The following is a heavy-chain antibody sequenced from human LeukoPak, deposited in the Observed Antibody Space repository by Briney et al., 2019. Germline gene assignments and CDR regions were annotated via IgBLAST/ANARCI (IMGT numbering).Heavy chain of an antibody. CDR1: GYTFTSYY. CDR3: ASQRKSYYYDSSGYSGPPFAFDI. J-gene: IGHJ3*02. V-gene: IGHV1-46*01. CDR2: INPSGGST. Sequence: ASVKVSCKASGYTFTSYYMHWVRQAPGQGLEWMGIINPSGGSTSYAQKFQGRVTMTRDMSTSTVYMELSSLRSEDTAVYYCASQRKSYYYDSSGYSGPPFAFDIWGQGTMVTVSS. D-gene: IGHD3-22*01.